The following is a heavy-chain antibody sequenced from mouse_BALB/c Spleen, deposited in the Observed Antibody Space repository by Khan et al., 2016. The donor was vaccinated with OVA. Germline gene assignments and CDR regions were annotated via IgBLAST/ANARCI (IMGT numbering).Heavy chain of an antibody. V-gene: IGHV2-9*02. Sequence: VQLQESGPGLVAPSQSLSLTCTVTGFSFTSDGAHWVRQPPRKDQEWLGVIRDDGSTTYNSAPMSRLSTSNDNSTSHVFFKMNGLQTDDTAMYYCARLVDIWGQGTTLTVSS. J-gene: IGHJ2*01. CDR2: IRDDGST. CDR3: ARLVDI. CDR1: GFSFTSDG. D-gene: IGHD1-3*01.